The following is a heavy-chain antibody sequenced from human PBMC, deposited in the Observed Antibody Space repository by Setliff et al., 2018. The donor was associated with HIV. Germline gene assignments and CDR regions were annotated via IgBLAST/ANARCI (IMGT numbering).Heavy chain of an antibody. Sequence: LSLTCTVSGASISSGDYYWTWIRQPPGKGLEWIGYIYYSGSTYYNPSLKSRVTISVDTSKNQFSLKLYSVTAADTAVYYCARDPYDTSGYSNYYFDLWGRGTLVTVSS. D-gene: IGHD3-22*01. J-gene: IGHJ2*01. CDR1: GASISSGDYY. CDR2: IYYSGST. V-gene: IGHV4-30-4*08. CDR3: ARDPYDTSGYSNYYFDL.